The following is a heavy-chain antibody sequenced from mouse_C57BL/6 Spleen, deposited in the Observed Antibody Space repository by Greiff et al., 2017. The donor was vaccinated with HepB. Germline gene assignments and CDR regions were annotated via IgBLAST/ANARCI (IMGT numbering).Heavy chain of an antibody. V-gene: IGHV3-1*01. CDR2: ISYSGST. J-gene: IGHJ1*03. D-gene: IGHD1-1*01. CDR1: GYSITSGYD. Sequence: EVKLMESGPGMVKPSQSLSLTCTVTGYSITSGYDWHWIRHFPGNKLEWMGYISYSGSTNYNPSLKSRISITHDTSKNHFFLKLNSVTTEDTATYYCARDPSYYGSSYWYFDVWGTGTTVTVSS. CDR3: ARDPSYYGSSYWYFDV.